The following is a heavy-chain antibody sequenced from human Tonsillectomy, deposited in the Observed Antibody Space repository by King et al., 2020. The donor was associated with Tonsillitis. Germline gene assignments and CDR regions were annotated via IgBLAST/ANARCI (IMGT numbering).Heavy chain of an antibody. Sequence: QLQESGPGLVKPSETLSLTCTVSGYSISSGYYWGWIRQPPGKGLEWIGSIYHSGSTYYNPSLKSRVTISVDTSKNQFSLKLSSVTAADTAVYYCARDHSAFIAAAGSFDYWGQGTLVTVSS. CDR3: ARDHSAFIAAAGSFDY. CDR2: IYHSGST. D-gene: IGHD6-13*01. CDR1: GYSISSGYY. J-gene: IGHJ4*02. V-gene: IGHV4-38-2*02.